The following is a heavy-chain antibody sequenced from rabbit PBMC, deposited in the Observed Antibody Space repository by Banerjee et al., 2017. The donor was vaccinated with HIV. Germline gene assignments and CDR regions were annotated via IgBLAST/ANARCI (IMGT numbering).Heavy chain of an antibody. CDR2: IDPVFGST. V-gene: IGHV1S47*01. Sequence: QEQLVESGGGLVTLGGSLKLSCKGSGFDFSSYGVSWVRQAPGKGLEWIGYIDPVFGSTYYATWVNGRFTIANNNAQNTVDLQMNSLTAADTATYFCVITIFDYDDYGDYFPSYFNLWGQGT. D-gene: IGHD2-1*01. CDR3: VITIFDYDDYGDYFPSYFNL. J-gene: IGHJ4*01. CDR1: GFDFSSYG.